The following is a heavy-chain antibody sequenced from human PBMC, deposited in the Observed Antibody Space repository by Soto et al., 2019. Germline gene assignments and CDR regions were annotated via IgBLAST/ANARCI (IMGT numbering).Heavy chain of an antibody. Sequence: GGSLRLSCAASGFTFSSYSMNWVRQAPGKGLEWVSSISSSSSYIYYADSVKGRFTISRDNAKNSLYLQMNSLRAEDTAVYYCARDPGIAVAHFDYWGQGTLVTVSS. CDR2: ISSSSSYI. CDR1: GFTFSSYS. D-gene: IGHD6-19*01. V-gene: IGHV3-21*01. CDR3: ARDPGIAVAHFDY. J-gene: IGHJ4*02.